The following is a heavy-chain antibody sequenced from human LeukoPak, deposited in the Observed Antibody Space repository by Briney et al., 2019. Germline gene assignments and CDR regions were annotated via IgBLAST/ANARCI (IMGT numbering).Heavy chain of an antibody. CDR3: ARERDGRYFDY. Sequence: GGSLRLSCAASGFTFSNYWITWVRQAQGKGLEWVANINQGENEKYYVDSVRGRFTISRDNTNSSVNLQMNSLRAEDTAVYYCARERDGRYFDYWGQGILVTVSS. CDR1: GFTFSNYW. V-gene: IGHV3-7*03. CDR2: INQGENEK. J-gene: IGHJ4*02.